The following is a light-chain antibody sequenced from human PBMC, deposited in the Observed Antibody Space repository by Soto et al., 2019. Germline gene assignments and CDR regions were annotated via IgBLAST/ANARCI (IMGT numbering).Light chain of an antibody. CDR1: QSISSY. Sequence: DIQMTQSPSSLSASVGDRVTITCRASQSISSYLNWYQQKPGKAPKLLIYAASSLQSGVPSRFSGRGSGTDFTLTISSLQPEDFAVYYCQQYVTSPWAFGQGTKVAIE. J-gene: IGKJ1*01. CDR3: QQYVTSPWA. V-gene: IGKV1-39*01. CDR2: AAS.